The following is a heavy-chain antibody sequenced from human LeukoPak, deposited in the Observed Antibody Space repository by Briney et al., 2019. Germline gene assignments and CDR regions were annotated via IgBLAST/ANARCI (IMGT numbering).Heavy chain of an antibody. Sequence: GGSLRLSCVASGFTFSTFAMNWVRQAPGKGLEWVSTISETGRSTYYADSVKGQFTISRDNSKNTLYLQMNSLRAEDTAVYYCATSYDILIGYFGSWGQGTLVTVSS. J-gene: IGHJ4*02. CDR3: ATSYDILIGYFGS. D-gene: IGHD3-9*01. CDR2: ISETGRST. V-gene: IGHV3-23*01. CDR1: GFTFSTFA.